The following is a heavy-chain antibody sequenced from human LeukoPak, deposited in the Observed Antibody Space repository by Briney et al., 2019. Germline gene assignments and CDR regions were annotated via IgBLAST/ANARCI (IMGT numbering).Heavy chain of an antibody. Sequence: KPSETLSLTCTVSGGSISSYYWSWIRQPAGKGLEWIGRIYTSGSTNYNPSLKSRVTMSVDTSKNQFSLKLSSVTAADTAVYYCARDQWFGELLDDDDAFDIWGQGTMVTVSS. V-gene: IGHV4-4*07. D-gene: IGHD3-10*01. CDR1: GGSISSYY. CDR2: IYTSGST. J-gene: IGHJ3*02. CDR3: ARDQWFGELLDDDDAFDI.